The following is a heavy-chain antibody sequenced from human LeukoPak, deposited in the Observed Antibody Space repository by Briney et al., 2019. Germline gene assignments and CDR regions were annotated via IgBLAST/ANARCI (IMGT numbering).Heavy chain of an antibody. CDR3: ARHSNWGSGTFDL. V-gene: IGHV4-59*08. Sequence: PSETLSPTCAVSGGSISSNYWGWIRQSPGKGLEWIGYIYYSGATNYNPSLESRVTISLDTSQNQISLKLSSVTAADTAVYHCARHSNWGSGTFDLWGQGTMVTISS. CDR1: GGSISSNY. D-gene: IGHD7-27*01. CDR2: IYYSGAT. J-gene: IGHJ3*01.